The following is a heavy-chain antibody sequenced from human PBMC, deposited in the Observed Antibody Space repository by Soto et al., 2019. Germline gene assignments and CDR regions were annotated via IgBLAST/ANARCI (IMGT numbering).Heavy chain of an antibody. CDR1: GYTFTGYY. D-gene: IGHD6-6*01. V-gene: IGHV1-2*02. J-gene: IGHJ6*02. Sequence: QVQLVQSGAEVKKPGASVKVSCKASGYTFTGYYMHWVRQAPGQGLEWMGWINPNSGDTNYAQKFQGRVTMTRDTSISTAYMELSRLRSDDTAVYYCAREYSSSYYYYYGMDVWGQGTTVTVSS. CDR2: INPNSGDT. CDR3: AREYSSSYYYYYGMDV.